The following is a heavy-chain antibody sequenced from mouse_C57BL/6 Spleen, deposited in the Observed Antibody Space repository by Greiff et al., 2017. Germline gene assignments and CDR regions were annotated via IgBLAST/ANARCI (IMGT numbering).Heavy chain of an antibody. Sequence: QVQLQQPGAELVMPGASVKLSCKASGYTFTSYWMHWVKQRPGQGLEWIGEIDPSDSYTNYNQKFKGKSTLTVDKSSSTAYMQLSSLTSEDSAVYYCAVTAQATPSYYFDYWGQGTTLTVSS. CDR3: AVTAQATPSYYFDY. D-gene: IGHD3-2*02. V-gene: IGHV1-69*01. J-gene: IGHJ2*01. CDR2: IDPSDSYT. CDR1: GYTFTSYW.